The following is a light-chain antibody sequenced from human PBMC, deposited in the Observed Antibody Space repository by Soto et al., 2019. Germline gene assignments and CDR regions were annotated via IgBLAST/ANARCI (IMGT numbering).Light chain of an antibody. J-gene: IGLJ2*01. CDR3: AAWDDSLTGLL. V-gene: IGLV1-44*01. CDR1: SSNIGGNS. Sequence: QAVVTQPPSVSAAPGQKVTISCSGSSSNIGGNSVSWYQQLPGTAPKLLIYFNTQRPSGVPDRFSGSKSGTSASLAISGLQSEDEADYYCAAWDDSLTGLLIGGGTKLTVL. CDR2: FNT.